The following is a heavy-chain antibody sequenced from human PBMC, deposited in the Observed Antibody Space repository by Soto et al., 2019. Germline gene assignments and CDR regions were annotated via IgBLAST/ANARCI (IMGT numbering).Heavy chain of an antibody. V-gene: IGHV3-30*18. CDR1: GFTFNGYA. CDR3: AKDRELGYCSSTSCYTGAHTY. CDR2: ISYDGSNK. D-gene: IGHD2-2*02. J-gene: IGHJ4*02. Sequence: LRLSCAAAGFTFNGYALHWVRQAPGKGLEWVAVISYDGSNKYYADSVKGRFTISRDNSKNTLYLQMNRLRAEDTAVYYCAKDRELGYCSSTSCYTGAHTYWGKGTLVTVSS.